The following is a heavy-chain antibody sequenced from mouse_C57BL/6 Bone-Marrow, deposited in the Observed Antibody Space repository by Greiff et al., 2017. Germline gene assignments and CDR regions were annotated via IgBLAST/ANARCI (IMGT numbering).Heavy chain of an antibody. Sequence: VQLQQPGAELVKPGASVKLSCKASGYTFTSYWMHWVKQRPGQGLEWIGMIHPNSGSTNYNESFKSKATLTVDKSSSTAYMQLSSLTSEDSAVYYCARDYYGIYYYAMDYWGQGTSVTVSS. D-gene: IGHD1-1*01. J-gene: IGHJ4*01. CDR1: GYTFTSYW. CDR2: IHPNSGST. CDR3: ARDYYGIYYYAMDY. V-gene: IGHV1-64*01.